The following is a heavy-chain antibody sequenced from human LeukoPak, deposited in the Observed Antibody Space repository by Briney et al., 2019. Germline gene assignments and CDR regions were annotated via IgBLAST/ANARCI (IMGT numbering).Heavy chain of an antibody. CDR3: ARAQTLFAYYYYYYMDV. J-gene: IGHJ6*03. CDR1: GYTFTGYY. Sequence: ASVKVSCKASGYTFTGYYIHWVRQAPGQGLEWMGWINPNSGGTNYAQKFQGRVTMTRDTSISTAYMELSSLRSEDTAVYYCARAQTLFAYYYYYYMDVWGKGTTVTISS. V-gene: IGHV1-2*02. CDR2: INPNSGGT. D-gene: IGHD3-3*01.